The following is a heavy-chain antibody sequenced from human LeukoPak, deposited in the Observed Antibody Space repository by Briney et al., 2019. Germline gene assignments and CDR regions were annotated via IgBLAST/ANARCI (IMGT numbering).Heavy chain of an antibody. CDR2: IIPNSGAT. D-gene: IGHD5-24*01. CDR3: ARDKVGDGYNKFDH. J-gene: IGHJ4*02. Sequence: PGASVKVSCKASGYTFTGYYIHWVRQAPGQGLEWMGWIIPNSGATNYAQKFQGRVTMTRDTSISTAYMELSRLRSDDTAVYYCARDKVGDGYNKFDHWGQGTLVTVSS. CDR1: GYTFTGYY. V-gene: IGHV1-2*02.